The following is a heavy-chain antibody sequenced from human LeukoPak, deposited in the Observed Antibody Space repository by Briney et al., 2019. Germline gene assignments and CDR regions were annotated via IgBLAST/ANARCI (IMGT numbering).Heavy chain of an antibody. D-gene: IGHD2-2*01. Sequence: VASVKVSCKASGYTFTSYDINWVRQATGQGLEWLGWMNPNSGNTGYAQKFQGRVTMTRNTSISTAYMELSSLRSEDTAVYYCARGFFLVPAAAGSWFDPWGQGTLVTVSS. CDR1: GYTFTSYD. V-gene: IGHV1-8*01. J-gene: IGHJ5*02. CDR3: ARGFFLVPAAAGSWFDP. CDR2: MNPNSGNT.